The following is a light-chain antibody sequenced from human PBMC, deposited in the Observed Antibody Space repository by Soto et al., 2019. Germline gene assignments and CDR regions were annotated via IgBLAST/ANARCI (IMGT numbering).Light chain of an antibody. Sequence: DLVMTQSPLSLPDTPGEPASISCRSSQSLLHSNGYNYLDWYLQKPGQSPQLLIYLGSNRASGVPDRFSGSGSGTDFTLKISRVEAEDVGVYYCMQALQTPYTFGQGTKLEIK. CDR2: LGS. CDR3: MQALQTPYT. CDR1: QSLLHSNGYNY. J-gene: IGKJ2*01. V-gene: IGKV2-28*01.